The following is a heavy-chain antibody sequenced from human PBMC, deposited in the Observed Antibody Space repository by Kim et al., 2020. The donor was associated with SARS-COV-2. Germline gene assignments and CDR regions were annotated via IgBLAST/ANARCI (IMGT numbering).Heavy chain of an antibody. CDR1: GFTFSTSW. CDR2: MKRDGSTT. J-gene: IGHJ4*02. D-gene: IGHD2-15*01. Sequence: GGSLRLSCAASGFTFSTSWMHWVRQPPGKGLVWVSGMKRDGSTTTYADSVKGRFTISRDNGKNTLYLQMNSLGTEDTAVYYCASHDGGSLGVNWGQGILVTVSS. V-gene: IGHV3-74*03. CDR3: ASHDGGSLGVN.